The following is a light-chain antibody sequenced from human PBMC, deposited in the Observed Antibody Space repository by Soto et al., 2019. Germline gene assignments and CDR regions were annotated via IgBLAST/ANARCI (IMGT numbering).Light chain of an antibody. J-gene: IGLJ1*01. CDR1: SSDIGAYDY. V-gene: IGLV2-14*01. CDR2: EVN. Sequence: QSALTQPASLSGSPGQSITISCTGTSSDIGAYDYVSWFQQHPGKAPKLMISEVNNRPSGVSNRFSGSKSGNTASLTISGLQAEDEADYYCSSYTTDISPYVFGTGTKVTVL. CDR3: SSYTTDISPYV.